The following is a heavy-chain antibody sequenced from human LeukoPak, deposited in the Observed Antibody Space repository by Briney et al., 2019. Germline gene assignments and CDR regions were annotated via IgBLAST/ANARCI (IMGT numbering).Heavy chain of an antibody. CDR1: GFTFSSYS. CDR3: ARGSLAVARSMLPCLDY. J-gene: IGHJ4*02. Sequence: PGGSLRLSCAASGFTFSSYSMNWVRQAPGKGLEWVSSISSSSSYIYYADSVKGRFTISRDNAKNSLYLQMNSLRAEDTAVYYCARGSLAVARSMLPCLDYWGQGTLVTVSS. D-gene: IGHD6-19*01. V-gene: IGHV3-21*01. CDR2: ISSSSSYI.